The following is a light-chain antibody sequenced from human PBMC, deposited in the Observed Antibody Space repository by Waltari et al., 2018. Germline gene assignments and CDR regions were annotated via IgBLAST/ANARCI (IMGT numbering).Light chain of an antibody. J-gene: IGKJ1*01. Sequence: ETTLTQSPTFMSATPGDTVSISCKASEYIDDDMNWYQHEPGQAPVFIIQEATTLVPGIPRRFSGSGYGTDFTLTISSLQAEDVAVYYCHQYSTTPWTFGQGTKVEI. CDR3: HQYSTTPWT. CDR2: EAT. V-gene: IGKV5-2*01. CDR1: EYIDDD.